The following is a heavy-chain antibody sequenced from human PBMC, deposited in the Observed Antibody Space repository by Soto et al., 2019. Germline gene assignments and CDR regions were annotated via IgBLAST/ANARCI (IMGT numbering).Heavy chain of an antibody. CDR3: ARITRS. D-gene: IGHD3-3*01. V-gene: IGHV3-23*01. Sequence: EAQLLESGGGLVRPGGSLRLSCAASGITLSDSAMTWVRQAPGKGLEWISSLTGDAKTTYYADSVKGRFTVSRDISNNTFYLQMDSLRAEDTAMYFCARITRSWGQGTLVTVSS. CDR2: LTGDAKTT. J-gene: IGHJ5*02. CDR1: GITLSDSA.